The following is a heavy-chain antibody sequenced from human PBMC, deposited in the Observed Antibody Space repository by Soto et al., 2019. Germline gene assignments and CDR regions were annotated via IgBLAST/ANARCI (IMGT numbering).Heavy chain of an antibody. J-gene: IGHJ5*02. D-gene: IGHD3-22*01. Sequence: GMSLRLSCSASGFPFTSYAMHWVCQVPGKGLEYVSAISSNGGSTYYADSVKGRFTISRDNSKNTLYLQMSSLRAEDTAVYYCVKEGYYYDSSGYYYGWFDPWGQGT. V-gene: IGHV3-64D*06. CDR2: ISSNGGST. CDR1: GFPFTSYA. CDR3: VKEGYYYDSSGYYYGWFDP.